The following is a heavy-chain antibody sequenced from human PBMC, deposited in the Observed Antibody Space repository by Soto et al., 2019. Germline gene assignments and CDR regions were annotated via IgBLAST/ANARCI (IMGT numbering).Heavy chain of an antibody. CDR3: AQDAVGTKLSVDV. CDR1: GGGFTTYT. V-gene: IGHV1-69*08. J-gene: IGHJ4*02. D-gene: IGHD1-26*01. Sequence: QVQLVQSGPEVKKPGSSVKVSCKASGGGFTTYTVSWVRHAPGQELEWMGRVTPIIDRAYYARKFQGRVTITADKSTSTFHPKRIGLTSEDTAVSLCAQDAVGTKLSVDVWGRGTLVIDSS. CDR2: VTPIIDRA.